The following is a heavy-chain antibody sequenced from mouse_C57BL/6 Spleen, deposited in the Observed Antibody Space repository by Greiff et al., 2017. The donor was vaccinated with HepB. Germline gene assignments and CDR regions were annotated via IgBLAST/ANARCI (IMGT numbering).Heavy chain of an antibody. CDR3: ARAGAAQALDY. CDR1: GYSFTGYY. J-gene: IGHJ2*01. CDR2: INPSTGGT. V-gene: IGHV1-42*01. Sequence: VQLQQSGPELVKPGASVKISCKASGYSFTGYYMNWVKQSPEKSLEWIGEINPSTGGTTYNQKFKAKATLTVDKSSSTAYMQLKSLTSEDSAVYYCARAGAAQALDYWGQGTTLTVSS. D-gene: IGHD3-2*02.